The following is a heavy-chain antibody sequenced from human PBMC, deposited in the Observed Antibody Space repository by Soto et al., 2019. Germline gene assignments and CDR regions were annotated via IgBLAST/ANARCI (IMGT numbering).Heavy chain of an antibody. J-gene: IGHJ4*02. CDR1: GGSISSYY. CDR2: IYYSGST. D-gene: IGHD3-10*01. Sequence: QVQLQESGPGLVKPSETLSLTCTVSGGSISSYYWSWIRQSPGKGLEWIGYIYYSGSTNYNPSLKSRVTISVDTSKNQFPLKLSSVTAADTAVYYCARRYGSGSFDFWGQGTLVTVSS. V-gene: IGHV4-59*01. CDR3: ARRYGSGSFDF.